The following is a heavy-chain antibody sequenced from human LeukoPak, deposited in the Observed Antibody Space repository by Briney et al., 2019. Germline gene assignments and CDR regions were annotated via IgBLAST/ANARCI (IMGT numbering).Heavy chain of an antibody. V-gene: IGHV1-46*01. CDR3: ARDGSDYGYYGMDV. D-gene: IGHD4/OR15-4a*01. Sequence: ASVKVSCKTSGYTFTTYGISWVRQAPGQGLEWMGIINPSGGSTSYAQKFQGRVTMTRDTSTSTVYMELSSLRSEDTAVYYCARDGSDYGYYGMDVWGRGTTVTVSS. CDR1: GYTFTTYG. J-gene: IGHJ6*02. CDR2: INPSGGST.